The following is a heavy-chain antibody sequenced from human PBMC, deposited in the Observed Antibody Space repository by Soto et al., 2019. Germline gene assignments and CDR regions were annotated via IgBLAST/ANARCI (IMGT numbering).Heavy chain of an antibody. D-gene: IGHD3-3*01. V-gene: IGHV3-30*18. Sequence: ALRLSCASSGFTFSSYGMHLVVKAPGKGLEWVAVISYDGSNKYYADSVKGRFTISRDNSKNTLYLQMNSLRAEDTAVYYCAKDPFWSSYFEYWGQGTLVPVSS. J-gene: IGHJ4*02. CDR1: GFTFSSYG. CDR3: AKDPFWSSYFEY. CDR2: ISYDGSNK.